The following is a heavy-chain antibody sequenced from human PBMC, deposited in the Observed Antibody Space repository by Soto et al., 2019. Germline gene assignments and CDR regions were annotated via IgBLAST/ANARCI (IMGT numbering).Heavy chain of an antibody. Sequence: QVQLVQSGAEVKKPGASVKVSCKASGYTFTSYAMHWVRQAPGQRLERMGWINAGNGNTKYSQKFQGRVTITRDTSASTAYMELSSLRSEDTAVYYCASEPLRITIFGVVTDAFDIWGQGTMVTVSS. CDR1: GYTFTSYA. CDR3: ASEPLRITIFGVVTDAFDI. CDR2: INAGNGNT. J-gene: IGHJ3*02. V-gene: IGHV1-3*01. D-gene: IGHD3-3*01.